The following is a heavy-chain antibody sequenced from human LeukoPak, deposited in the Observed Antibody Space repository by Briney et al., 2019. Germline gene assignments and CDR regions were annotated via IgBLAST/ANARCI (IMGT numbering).Heavy chain of an antibody. D-gene: IGHD3-22*01. CDR3: ARVGGPTYDTSEILWMFDP. CDR2: ISPYSGGT. J-gene: IGHJ5*02. CDR1: GYTFTGYY. V-gene: IGHV1-2*02. Sequence: ASVKVSCKASGYTFTGYYMHWVRQAPGQGLEWMGWISPYSGGTDYAQNFQGRVTMTWDTSISTAYMELRRLRSGDTAVYYCARVGGPTYDTSEILWMFDPWGQGTLVTVSS.